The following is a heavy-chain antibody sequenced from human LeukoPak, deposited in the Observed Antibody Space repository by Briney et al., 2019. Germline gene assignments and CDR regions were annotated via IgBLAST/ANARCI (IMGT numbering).Heavy chain of an antibody. CDR1: GLSLSTSGVG. D-gene: IGHD4-17*01. CDR2: IYWDDDK. CDR3: AHRPTTGKWFDP. V-gene: IGHV2-5*02. J-gene: IGHJ5*02. Sequence: SGPTLVNPTQTLTLTCTFSGLSLSTSGVGVGWIRQPPGKALEWLALIYWDDDKRYSPSLKSRLTITKDTSKNQVVLTMTNVDPVDTATYYCAHRPTTGKWFDPWGQGTLVTVSS.